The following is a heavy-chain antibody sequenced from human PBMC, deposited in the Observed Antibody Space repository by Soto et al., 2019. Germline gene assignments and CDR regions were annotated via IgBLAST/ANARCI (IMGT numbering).Heavy chain of an antibody. Sequence: PGGSLRLSCAASGFPFTGYAMSWVRQAPGKGLEWVSAISGHGDATFYADSVKGRFTISRDNSKNTLYLHMNSPRAEDTALYYCANSRVSMVRGLIIIPNFWGQGTLVTVSS. CDR2: ISGHGDAT. CDR3: ANSRVSMVRGLIIIPNF. CDR1: GFPFTGYA. J-gene: IGHJ4*02. D-gene: IGHD3-10*01. V-gene: IGHV3-23*01.